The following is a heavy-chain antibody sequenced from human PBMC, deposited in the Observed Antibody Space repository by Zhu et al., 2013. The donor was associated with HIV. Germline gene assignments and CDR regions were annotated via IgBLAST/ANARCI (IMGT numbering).Heavy chain of an antibody. CDR1: GGTFSSYA. Sequence: QVQLVQSGAEVKKPGSSVKVSCKASGGTFSSYAINWVRQAPGQGLEWMGGIIPIFGTTNYAQKFQGRVTITADKSTSTAYMDLSSLRSEDTAVYYCLRRASCYRVVLVPTPWGQGTLVTVSS. CDR3: LRRASCYRVVLVPTP. J-gene: IGHJ5*02. D-gene: IGHD2-2*01. CDR2: IIPIFGTT. V-gene: IGHV1-69*06.